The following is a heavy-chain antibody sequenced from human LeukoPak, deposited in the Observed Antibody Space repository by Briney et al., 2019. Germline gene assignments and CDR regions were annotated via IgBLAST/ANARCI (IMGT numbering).Heavy chain of an antibody. Sequence: GGSLRLSCAASGFTFSSYEMNWVRQAPGKGLEWVSYISSSGSTIYYADSVKGRFTISRDNAKNSLYLQMNSLGDEDTAVYYCARDGKGLAYYFDYWGQGTLVTVSS. CDR2: ISSSGSTI. CDR1: GFTFSSYE. CDR3: ARDGKGLAYYFDY. V-gene: IGHV3-48*03. D-gene: IGHD6-19*01. J-gene: IGHJ4*02.